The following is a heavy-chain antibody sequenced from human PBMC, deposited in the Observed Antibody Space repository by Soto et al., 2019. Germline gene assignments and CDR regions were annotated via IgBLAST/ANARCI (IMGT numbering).Heavy chain of an antibody. Sequence: PGGSLRLSCAASGFTFSSYWMHWVRQAPGKGLVWVSRINSDGSSTSYADSVKGRFTISRDNAKNTLYLQMNSLRAEGTAVYYCARVTTHYYDSSGLDYWGQGTLVTVSS. CDR3: ARVTTHYYDSSGLDY. V-gene: IGHV3-74*01. CDR2: INSDGSST. D-gene: IGHD3-22*01. J-gene: IGHJ4*02. CDR1: GFTFSSYW.